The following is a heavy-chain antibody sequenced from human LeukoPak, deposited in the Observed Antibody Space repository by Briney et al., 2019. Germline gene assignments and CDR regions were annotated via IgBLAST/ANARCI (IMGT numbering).Heavy chain of an antibody. CDR1: GYTFISYY. CDR3: ARDRSIAAPRTGTDV. J-gene: IGHJ6*02. Sequence: ASVKVSCKASGYTFISYYMHWVRQAPGQGLEWMGLINPRGGSTSYAQKFQGRVTMTRDTSTSTVYMELSSLRSEDTAVYYCARDRSIAAPRTGTDVWGQGTTVTVSS. D-gene: IGHD6-6*01. V-gene: IGHV1-46*01. CDR2: INPRGGST.